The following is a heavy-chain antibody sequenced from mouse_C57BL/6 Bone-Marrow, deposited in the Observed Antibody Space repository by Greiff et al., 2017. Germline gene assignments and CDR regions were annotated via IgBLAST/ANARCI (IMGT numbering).Heavy chain of an antibody. J-gene: IGHJ2*01. CDR3: SRAGPLGRSFDY. CDR1: GYTFTSYW. Sequence: QVQLQQPGAELVKPGASVKMSRKASGYTFTSYWITWVKQRPGQGLEWIGDIYPTSGRTNYNEKFKSKAILTVDTSSNTAYMQLSSLTSEDSAVLDCSRAGPLGRSFDYWGQGTTLTVSS. CDR2: IYPTSGRT. V-gene: IGHV1-55*01. D-gene: IGHD4-1*01.